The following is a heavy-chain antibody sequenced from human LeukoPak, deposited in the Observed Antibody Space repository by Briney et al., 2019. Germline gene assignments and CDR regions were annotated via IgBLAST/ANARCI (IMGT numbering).Heavy chain of an antibody. D-gene: IGHD3-3*01. CDR3: ARGDPITIFGVVIQYYYYMDV. J-gene: IGHJ6*03. Sequence: SVKVSCKASGYTFTSYDINWVRQAPGQGLEWMGGIIPIFGTANYAQKFQGRVTITADESTSTAYMELSSLRSEDTAVYYCARGDPITIFGVVIQYYYYMDVWGKGTTVTVSS. CDR2: IIPIFGTA. CDR1: GYTFTSYD. V-gene: IGHV1-69*13.